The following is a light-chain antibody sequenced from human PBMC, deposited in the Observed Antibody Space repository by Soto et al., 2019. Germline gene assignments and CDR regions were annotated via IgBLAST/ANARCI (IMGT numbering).Light chain of an antibody. V-gene: IGKV3D-20*01. Sequence: EIVLTQSPGTLSLSPGEGATLSCRASQSVCSSCLAWYQQKPGLTPRLLIYDGSTRAAGIPDRFSGSGSGTDFTLTISRLEPEDFAVYYCQQFGALPRTYGQGTRVEI. CDR3: QQFGALPRT. CDR1: QSVCSSC. CDR2: DGS. J-gene: IGKJ1*01.